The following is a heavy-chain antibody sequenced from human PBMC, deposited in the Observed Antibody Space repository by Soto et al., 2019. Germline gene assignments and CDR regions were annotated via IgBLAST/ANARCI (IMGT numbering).Heavy chain of an antibody. CDR2: ISGSGAYT. D-gene: IGHD5-18*01. CDR1: GFALVDY. Sequence: QVQLVESGGGLVKPGGSLTLSCTASGFALVDYMSWIRQAPGKGVESVSYISGSGAYTTYADSVRGRFTIPRDNAKNSLYLQMNNLRAEDTAVYYCTRDYSNKGFDYWGQGTLVTVSS. J-gene: IGHJ4*02. CDR3: TRDYSNKGFDY. V-gene: IGHV3-11*05.